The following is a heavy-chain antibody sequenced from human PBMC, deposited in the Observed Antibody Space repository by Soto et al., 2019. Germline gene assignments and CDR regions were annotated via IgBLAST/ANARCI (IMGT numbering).Heavy chain of an antibody. CDR1: GFTFDDYA. D-gene: IGHD3-22*01. V-gene: IGHV3-9*01. J-gene: IGHJ4*02. CDR2: ISWNSGHI. Sequence: EVQLVESGGGLVQPGRSLRLSCAASGFTFDDYAIHWVRQPPGKGLEWVSSISWNSGHIGYTDSVKGRFTISRDNAKNSLYLQMNSLRSEDTALYYCAKGRGDSGYYSLFDYWGQGTLVTVSS. CDR3: AKGRGDSGYYSLFDY.